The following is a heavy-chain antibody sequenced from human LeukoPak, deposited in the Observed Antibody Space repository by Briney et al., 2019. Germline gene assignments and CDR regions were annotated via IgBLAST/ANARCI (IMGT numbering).Heavy chain of an antibody. J-gene: IGHJ4*02. CDR2: ISGSGGST. Sequence: GGTLRLSCAASGFTFSSYGMSWVRQAPGKGLEWVSAISGSGGSTYYADSVKGRFTIPRDNSKNTLYLQMNSLRAEDTAVYYCAKFGITMVRGVISNFDYWGQGTLVTVSS. CDR1: GFTFSSYG. V-gene: IGHV3-23*01. D-gene: IGHD3-10*01. CDR3: AKFGITMVRGVISNFDY.